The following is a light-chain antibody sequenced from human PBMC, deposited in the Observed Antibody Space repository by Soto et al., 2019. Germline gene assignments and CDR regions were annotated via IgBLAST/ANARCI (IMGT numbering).Light chain of an antibody. Sequence: EIVMTQSPATLSVSPGERATLSCRASQSVSSNLAWYQQKPGQAPRLLIYGASTRATGIPARFSGSGSGTEFTLTISSLQPDDFATYYCQQYHGYPFTFGPGTKVDFK. CDR3: QQYHGYPFT. V-gene: IGKV3-15*01. CDR2: GAS. CDR1: QSVSSN. J-gene: IGKJ3*01.